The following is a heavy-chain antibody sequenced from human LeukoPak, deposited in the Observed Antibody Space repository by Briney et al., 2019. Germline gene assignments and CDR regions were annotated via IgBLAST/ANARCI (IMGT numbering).Heavy chain of an antibody. D-gene: IGHD4-17*01. V-gene: IGHV4-38-2*01. Sequence: PSVTLSLTCAVSGYSISRGYYWGWIRQPPGKGLEWLGNIYHSGNSFYNPSLKSRVIISVDTSRNQFSLKLKSVTAADTAVYYCARVDSGDYVADYWGQGTLVTVSS. CDR3: ARVDSGDYVADY. J-gene: IGHJ4*02. CDR1: GYSISRGYY. CDR2: IYHSGNS.